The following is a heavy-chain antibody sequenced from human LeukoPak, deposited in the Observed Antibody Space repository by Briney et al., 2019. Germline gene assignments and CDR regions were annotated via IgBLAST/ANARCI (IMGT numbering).Heavy chain of an antibody. CDR2: ISSSSSTI. J-gene: IGHJ4*02. Sequence: PGGSLRLSCAASGFTFSSYSMNWVRQAPGKGLEWVSYISSSSSTIYYADSVKGRFTISRDNAKNSLYLLMNSLRDEDTAVYYCARDSRTGYWGQGTLVTVSS. CDR3: ARDSRTGY. CDR1: GFTFSSYS. V-gene: IGHV3-48*02.